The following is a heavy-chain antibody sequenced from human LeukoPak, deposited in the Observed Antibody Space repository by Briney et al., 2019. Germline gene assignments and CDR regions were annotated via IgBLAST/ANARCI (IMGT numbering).Heavy chain of an antibody. D-gene: IGHD4-17*01. Sequence: PGGSLRLSCAASGFSISDYWMYWVRQAPGKGLEWVANIKQDGSEKYYVDSVRGRFTISRDNAKNSLYLQMNGLRVEDTAVYYCAYGDAIDYWGQGTLVTVSS. CDR3: AYGDAIDY. CDR2: IKQDGSEK. V-gene: IGHV3-7*01. CDR1: GFSISDYW. J-gene: IGHJ4*02.